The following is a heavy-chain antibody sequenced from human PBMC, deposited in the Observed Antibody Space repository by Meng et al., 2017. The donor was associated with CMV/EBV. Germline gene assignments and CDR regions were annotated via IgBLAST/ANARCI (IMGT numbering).Heavy chain of an antibody. CDR1: GFTFSNAW. D-gene: IGHD1-26*01. V-gene: IGHV3-15*01. Sequence: VHLVESGGGCGKPGGSLRLSFAAPGFTFSNAWMSWVRQAPGKGLEWVGRIKSKTDGGTTDYAAPVKGRFTISRDDSKNTLYLQMNSLKTEDTAVYYCTTDRVGATPFDHWGQGTLVTVSS. CDR3: TTDRVGATPFDH. J-gene: IGHJ4*02. CDR2: IKSKTDGGTT.